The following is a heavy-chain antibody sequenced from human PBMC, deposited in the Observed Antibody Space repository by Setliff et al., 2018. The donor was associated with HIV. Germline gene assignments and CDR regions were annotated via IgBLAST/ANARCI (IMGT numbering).Heavy chain of an antibody. V-gene: IGHV4-39*01. Sequence: SETLSLTCTVSGGSISTSHYYWGWIRQPPGKGLEWIGSFNYRGNTYYNPSLKSRAAISVDTSKNQISLKLSSVTAADTAVYYCASLDGSESPYIYYYYMDVWGKGTAVTV. CDR2: FNYRGNT. CDR3: ASLDGSESPYIYYYYMDV. CDR1: GGSISTSHYY. D-gene: IGHD3-10*01. J-gene: IGHJ6*03.